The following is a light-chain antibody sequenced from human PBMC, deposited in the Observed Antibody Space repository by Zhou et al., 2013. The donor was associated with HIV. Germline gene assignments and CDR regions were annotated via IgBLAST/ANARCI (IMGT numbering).Light chain of an antibody. J-gene: IGKJ2*03. Sequence: VLTQSPDTLSLSPGDRATLSCRASQNVTTNDLAWFQHKPGQTPRLLIYGASNRATDIPDRFTGRGSGTDFTLTINRLKPEDFAVYYCQQSGSLYSFGQGTRLEIK. CDR3: QQSGSLYS. CDR2: GAS. V-gene: IGKV3-20*01. CDR1: QNVTTND.